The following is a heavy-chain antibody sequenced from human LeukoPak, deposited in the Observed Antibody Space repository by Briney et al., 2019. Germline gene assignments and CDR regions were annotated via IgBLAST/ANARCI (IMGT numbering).Heavy chain of an antibody. D-gene: IGHD3-3*01. CDR3: ARHGDFWSGYYTI. CDR2: ISGSGGST. CDR1: GFTFSSYA. Sequence: GGSLRLSCAASGFTFSSYAMSWLRQAPGKGLEWVSAISGSGGSTYYADSVKGRFTISRDNSKNTLYLQMNSLRAEDTAVYYCARHGDFWSGYYTIWGQGTMVTVS. V-gene: IGHV3-23*01. J-gene: IGHJ3*02.